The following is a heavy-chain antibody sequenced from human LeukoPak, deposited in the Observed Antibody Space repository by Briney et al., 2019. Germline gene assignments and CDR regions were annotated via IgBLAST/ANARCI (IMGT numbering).Heavy chain of an antibody. CDR2: INHSGST. V-gene: IGHV4-34*01. CDR3: ARRGRGPPTMVRGVITYYYGMDV. D-gene: IGHD3-10*01. CDR1: GGSFSGYY. J-gene: IGHJ6*04. Sequence: SETLSLTCAVYGGSFSGYYWSWIRQPPGKGLELIGEINHSGSTNYNPSLKSRVTISVDTSKNQFSLKLSSVTAADTAVYYCARRGRGPPTMVRGVITYYYGMDVWGKGTTVTVSS.